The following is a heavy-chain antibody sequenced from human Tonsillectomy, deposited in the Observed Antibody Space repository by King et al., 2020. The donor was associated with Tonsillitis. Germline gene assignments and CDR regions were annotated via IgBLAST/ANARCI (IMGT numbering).Heavy chain of an antibody. CDR3: ARGRGSWVLDIDY. CDR2: ISYDGTNK. CDR1: GFTFRNYA. D-gene: IGHD1-26*01. V-gene: IGHV3-30*04. Sequence: VQLVESGGGVVRPGRSLRLSCAASGFTFRNYAMHWVRQAPGKGLEWVAIISYDGTNKFYADSVKGRFTISRDSSKNTLYLQMNSLRADDTAVYYCARGRGSWVLDIDYWGQGTLVTVSS. J-gene: IGHJ4*02.